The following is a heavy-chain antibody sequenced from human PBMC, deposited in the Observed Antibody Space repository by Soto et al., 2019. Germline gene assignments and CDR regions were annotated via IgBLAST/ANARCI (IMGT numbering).Heavy chain of an antibody. Sequence: LRESLKISCKGSGYTFASYWIGWVRQMPGKGLEWMGIIYPSDSDTRYNPSFQGQVTISATKSITTVFLQWSSLRASDTAMYYCARQIYDSDNGPNFQYYFDSWGQATPVTVSS. J-gene: IGHJ4*02. D-gene: IGHD3-22*01. CDR3: ARQIYDSDNGPNFQYYFDS. CDR2: IYPSDSDT. V-gene: IGHV5-51*01. CDR1: GYTFASYW.